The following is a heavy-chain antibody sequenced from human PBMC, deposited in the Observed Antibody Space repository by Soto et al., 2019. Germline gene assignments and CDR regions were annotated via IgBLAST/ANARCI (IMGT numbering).Heavy chain of an antibody. J-gene: IGHJ5*02. Sequence: QLQLQESGPGLVKPSETLSLTCTVSGGSIRDDTYYWGWIRQPPGKGLEWIGSIYYSGTSSYNPSLNSRVTLSVDTSQKQLSLSLSSVTAADTAVYYCARLHCHSPNCVPLEPWGQGTLVIVSS. CDR2: IYYSGTS. D-gene: IGHD2-2*01. V-gene: IGHV4-39*01. CDR3: ARLHCHSPNCVPLEP. CDR1: GGSIRDDTYY.